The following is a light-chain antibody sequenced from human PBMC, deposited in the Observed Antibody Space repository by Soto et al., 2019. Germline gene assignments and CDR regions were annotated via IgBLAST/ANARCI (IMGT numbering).Light chain of an antibody. V-gene: IGKV3-20*01. CDR2: DAS. Sequence: EIVFTQSPSTLSLSPGERATLSCRASQSVSNNFLAWYQQKPGQAPRLLVFDASKRPTGIPDRFSGSGSGTDFTLTISRLEPEDFGVYYCQQYGTSPPRTFGQGTKVDIK. CDR1: QSVSNNF. CDR3: QQYGTSPPRT. J-gene: IGKJ1*01.